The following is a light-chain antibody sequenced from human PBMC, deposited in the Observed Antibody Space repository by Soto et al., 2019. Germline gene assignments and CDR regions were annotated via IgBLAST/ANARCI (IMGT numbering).Light chain of an antibody. V-gene: IGLV1-40*01. CDR3: QSYDDSLAWV. CDR1: SSNIGARYD. Sequence: QSVLTQPPSVSGAPGQRVTISCTGSSSNIGARYDVHWYQQLPGTAPKLLIYDNSNRPSGVPDRFSGSKSGTSASLAITGLQAEDEADYYCQSYDDSLAWVFGGGTKVTVL. CDR2: DNS. J-gene: IGLJ3*02.